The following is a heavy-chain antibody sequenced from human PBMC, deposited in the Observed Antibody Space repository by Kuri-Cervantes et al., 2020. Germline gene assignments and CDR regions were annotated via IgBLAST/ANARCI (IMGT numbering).Heavy chain of an antibody. Sequence: SETLSLTCAVYGGSFSGYYWSWIRQPPGKGLEWIGYIYYSGSTNYNPSLKSRVTISVDTSKNQFSLKLSSVTAADTAVYYCARAAMIVVNAFDIWGQGTMVTVSS. CDR3: ARAAMIVVNAFDI. V-gene: IGHV4-59*01. D-gene: IGHD3-22*01. CDR2: IYYSGST. J-gene: IGHJ3*02. CDR1: GGSFSGYY.